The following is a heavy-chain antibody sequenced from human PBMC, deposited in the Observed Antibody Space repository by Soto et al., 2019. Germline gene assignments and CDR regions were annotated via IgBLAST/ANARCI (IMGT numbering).Heavy chain of an antibody. CDR3: VKGVSQYTPLALFDY. V-gene: IGHV3-23*01. CDR2: ISGSDGRT. J-gene: IGHJ4*02. CDR1: GFTFSSYA. D-gene: IGHD5-18*01. Sequence: EVQLLESGGSLVRPGGSLRLSCAASGFTFSSYAMSWVRQAPGKGLEWVSTISGSDGRTYSTDSVKGRFTISRDNSRNTAYLQMNSLRVEDTALYYCVKGVSQYTPLALFDYWGRGTLVTVSS.